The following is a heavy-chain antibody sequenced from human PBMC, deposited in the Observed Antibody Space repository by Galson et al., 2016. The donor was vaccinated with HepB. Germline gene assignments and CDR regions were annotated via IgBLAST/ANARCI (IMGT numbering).Heavy chain of an antibody. Sequence: SLRLSCAVSGLSVGNNYMSWVRQAPGKGLEWVSAITGSGGTTYYADSVKGRITVSSDESKNTLDLEMNSLRPEDTAVYYCARIRLPDLEDSLFYYFYMDVWGEGTTVTVSS. V-gene: IGHV3-53*01. D-gene: IGHD2-21*02. CDR2: TGSGGTT. CDR1: GLSVGNNY. CDR3: ARIRLPDLEDSLFYYFYMDV. J-gene: IGHJ6*03.